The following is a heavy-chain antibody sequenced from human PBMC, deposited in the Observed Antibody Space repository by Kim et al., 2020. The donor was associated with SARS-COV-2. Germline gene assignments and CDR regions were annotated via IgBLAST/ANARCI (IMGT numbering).Heavy chain of an antibody. Sequence: GGSLRLSCAASGFTFSSYGMHWVRQAPGKGLEWVAVISYDGSNKYYADSVKGRFTISRDNSKNTLYLQMNSLRAEDTAVYYCANSPQILWARPGVSFDYWGQGTLVTVSS. CDR3: ANSPQILWARPGVSFDY. CDR2: ISYDGSNK. V-gene: IGHV3-30*18. D-gene: IGHD3-10*01. CDR1: GFTFSSYG. J-gene: IGHJ4*02.